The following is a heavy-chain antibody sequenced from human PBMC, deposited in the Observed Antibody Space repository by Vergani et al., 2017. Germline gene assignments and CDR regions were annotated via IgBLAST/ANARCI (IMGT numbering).Heavy chain of an antibody. V-gene: IGHV3-48*04. CDR3: AKIQARSSGYYYKGHDAFDI. D-gene: IGHD3-22*01. CDR1: GFTFSSYS. J-gene: IGHJ3*02. Sequence: EVQLVESGGGLVQPGGSLRLSCAASGFTFSSYSMNWVRQAPGKGLEWVSYISSSSSTIYYADSVKGRFTISRDNAKNSLYLQMNSLRAEDTAVYYCAKIQARSSGYYYKGHDAFDIWGQGTMVTVSS. CDR2: ISSSSSTI.